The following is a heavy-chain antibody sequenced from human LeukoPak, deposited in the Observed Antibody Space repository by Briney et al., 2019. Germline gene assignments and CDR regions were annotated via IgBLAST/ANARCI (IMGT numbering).Heavy chain of an antibody. J-gene: IGHJ4*02. V-gene: IGHV4-59*01. Sequence: PSETLSLTCSVSGGSISTYYWTWIRQPPGKGLEWIGYIYYSGSTNYNPSLKSRVTISLDTSKNQFSLKLSSVTAADTAVYYCARDRGPGVGATGYYFHYWGQGTLVTVSS. D-gene: IGHD1-26*01. CDR2: IYYSGST. CDR3: ARDRGPGVGATGYYFHY. CDR1: GGSISTYY.